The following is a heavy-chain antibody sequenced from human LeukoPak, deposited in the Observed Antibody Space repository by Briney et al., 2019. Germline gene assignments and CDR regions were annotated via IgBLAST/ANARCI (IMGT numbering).Heavy chain of an antibody. V-gene: IGHV3-48*01. D-gene: IGHD3-10*01. CDR1: GFTFSSYW. J-gene: IGHJ4*02. CDR2: ISSSGSTI. CDR3: ARAPYGSGSYSGSDY. Sequence: GGSLRLSCAASGFTFSSYWMHWVRQAPGKGLEWVSYISSSGSTIYYADSVKGRFTISRDNAKNSLYLQMNSLRAEDTAVYYCARAPYGSGSYSGSDYWGQGTLVTVSS.